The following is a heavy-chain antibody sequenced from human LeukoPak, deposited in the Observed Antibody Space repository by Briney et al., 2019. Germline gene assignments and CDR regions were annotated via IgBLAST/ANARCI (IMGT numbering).Heavy chain of an antibody. CDR1: GGSISSSSYY. D-gene: IGHD5-12*01. V-gene: IGHV4-61*01. CDR3: ARDGYNLGGNYYYGMDV. CDR2: IYYSGST. J-gene: IGHJ6*02. Sequence: SETLSLTCTVSGGSISSSSYYWGWIRQPPGKGLEWIGYIYYSGSTNYNPSLKSRVTISVDTSKNQFSLKLSSVTAADTAVYYCARDGYNLGGNYYYGMDVWGQGATVTVSS.